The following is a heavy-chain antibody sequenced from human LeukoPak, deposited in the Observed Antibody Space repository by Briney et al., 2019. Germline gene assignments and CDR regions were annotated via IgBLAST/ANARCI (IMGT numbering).Heavy chain of an antibody. J-gene: IGHJ4*02. V-gene: IGHV3-9*01. D-gene: IGHD3-22*01. Sequence: GRSLRLSCAASGFTFDDYAMHWVRQAPGKGLEWVSGISWNSGSIGYADSVKGRFTISRDNAKNSLYLQMNSLRAEDTALYYCAKDITGSMYYDSSGVDYWGQGTLVTVSS. CDR2: ISWNSGSI. CDR1: GFTFDDYA. CDR3: AKDITGSMYYDSSGVDY.